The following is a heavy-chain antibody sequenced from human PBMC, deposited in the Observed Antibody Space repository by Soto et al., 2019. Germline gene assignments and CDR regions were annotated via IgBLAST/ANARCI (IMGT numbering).Heavy chain of an antibody. V-gene: IGHV1-2*04. Sequence: ASVKVPCKASGYTFTGYYMHWVRQAPGQGLEWMGWINPNSGGTNYAQKFQGWVTMTRDTSISTAYMELSRLRSDDTAVYYCARDHPAFYDILTGYSGPYYGMDVWGQGTTVTVSS. J-gene: IGHJ6*02. CDR3: ARDHPAFYDILTGYSGPYYGMDV. CDR1: GYTFTGYY. CDR2: INPNSGGT. D-gene: IGHD3-9*01.